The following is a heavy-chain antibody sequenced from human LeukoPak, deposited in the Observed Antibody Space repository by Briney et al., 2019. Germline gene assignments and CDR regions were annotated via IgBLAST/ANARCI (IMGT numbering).Heavy chain of an antibody. Sequence: SETLSLTCAVYGGSFSGYYWSWIRQPPGKGLEWIGEINHSGSTNYNPSLKSRVTISVDTSKNQFSLKLSSVTAADTAVYYCARPRYCGGDCYREGAFDIWGQGTMVTVSS. CDR2: INHSGST. CDR1: GGSFSGYY. D-gene: IGHD2-21*02. V-gene: IGHV4-34*01. J-gene: IGHJ3*02. CDR3: ARPRYCGGDCYREGAFDI.